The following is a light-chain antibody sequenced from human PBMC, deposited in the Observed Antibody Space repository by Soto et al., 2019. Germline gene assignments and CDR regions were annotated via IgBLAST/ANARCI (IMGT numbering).Light chain of an antibody. CDR3: QQRSYSIT. CDR2: DAS. Sequence: EIVLTQSPATLSLSPGERAALSCRASQSVSSYLAWYQHKPGQAPRLLIFDASNRATGIPARFSGSGSGTDFTLTISSLEPEDSAVYYCQQRSYSITFGQGTRLEIK. CDR1: QSVSSY. J-gene: IGKJ5*01. V-gene: IGKV3-11*01.